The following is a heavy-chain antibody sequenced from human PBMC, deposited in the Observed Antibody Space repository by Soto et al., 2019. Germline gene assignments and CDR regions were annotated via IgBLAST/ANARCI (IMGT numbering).Heavy chain of an antibody. Sequence: QVHLVQSGAEVKKPGASVKVSCKASGYTFTNYGISWVRQAPGQGPEWMGWISGYNGNTKYAQTLQGRVTMTTDTSTNTAYMELRSLRSDDTAGYYCARGGSSWSAEFYQHWGQGTLVIVSS. CDR1: GYTFTNYG. CDR3: ARGGSSWSAEFYQH. D-gene: IGHD6-13*01. CDR2: ISGYNGNT. V-gene: IGHV1-18*01. J-gene: IGHJ1*01.